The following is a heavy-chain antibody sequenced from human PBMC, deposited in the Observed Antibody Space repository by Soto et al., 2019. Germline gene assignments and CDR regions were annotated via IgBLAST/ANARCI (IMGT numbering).Heavy chain of an antibody. J-gene: IGHJ4*02. CDR1: GYTFTGYY. CDR3: ARGSLVVVTAQNPPIDY. D-gene: IGHD2-21*02. Sequence: ASVKVSCKASGYTFTGYYMHWVRQAPGQGLEWMGWINPSSGGTNYAQKFQGRVTMTRDTSISTAYMELSRLRSDDTAVYYCARGSLVVVTAQNPPIDYWGQGTLVTVSS. CDR2: INPSSGGT. V-gene: IGHV1-2*02.